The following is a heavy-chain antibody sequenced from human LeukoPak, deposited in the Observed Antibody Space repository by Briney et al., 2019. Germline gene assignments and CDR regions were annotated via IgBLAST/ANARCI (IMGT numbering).Heavy chain of an antibody. CDR3: AKPPYYYDSSGYYHKGWFDP. CDR2: ISGSGGST. J-gene: IGHJ5*02. V-gene: IGHV3-23*01. D-gene: IGHD3-22*01. Sequence: GGSLGLSCAASGFTFSSYAMSWVRQAPGKGLEWVSAISGSGGSTYYADSVKGRFTISRDNSKNTLYLQMNSLRAEDTAVYYCAKPPYYYDSSGYYHKGWFDPWGQGTLVTVSS. CDR1: GFTFSSYA.